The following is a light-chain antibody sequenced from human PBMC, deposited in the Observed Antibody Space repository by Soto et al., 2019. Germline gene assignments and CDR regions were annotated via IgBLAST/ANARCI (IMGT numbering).Light chain of an antibody. CDR2: WAS. CDR1: QGVFSSCSNKTY. V-gene: IGKV4-1*01. J-gene: IGKJ1*01. Sequence: DIVMTQSPDSLAVSLGERATINCKSSQGVFSSCSNKTYLAWYQQKPGQPPKLLIYWASTRESGVPDRFSGSGSGTDFTLTISSLQAEDVAFYYCQQYYSTPPTFGQGTMVEIK. CDR3: QQYYSTPPT.